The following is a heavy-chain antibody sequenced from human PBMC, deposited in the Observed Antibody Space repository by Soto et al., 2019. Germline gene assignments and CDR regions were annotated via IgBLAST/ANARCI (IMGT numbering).Heavy chain of an antibody. CDR3: ARALGGQYNWNYYGTFDP. Sequence: ASVKVSCKASGYTFTSYGISWVRQAPGQGLEWMGWISAYNGNTSYAQKLQGRVTMTTDTSTSTAYMELRSLRSDDTAAYYCARALGGQYNWNYYGTFDPWGQGTLVTVSS. J-gene: IGHJ5*02. CDR2: ISAYNGNT. D-gene: IGHD1-7*01. V-gene: IGHV1-18*04. CDR1: GYTFTSYG.